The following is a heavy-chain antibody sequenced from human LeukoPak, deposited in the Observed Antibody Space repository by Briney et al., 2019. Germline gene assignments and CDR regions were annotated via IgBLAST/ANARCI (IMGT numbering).Heavy chain of an antibody. Sequence: PSETLSLTCTVSGGSISSYYWSWIRQPPGKGLEWIGYIYYSGSTNYNPSLKSRVTTSVDTSKNQLSLKLSSVTAADTAVYYCARVGYSSSSGAFDIWGQGTMVTVSS. CDR3: ARVGYSSSSGAFDI. CDR2: IYYSGST. V-gene: IGHV4-59*01. CDR1: GGSISSYY. J-gene: IGHJ3*02. D-gene: IGHD6-6*01.